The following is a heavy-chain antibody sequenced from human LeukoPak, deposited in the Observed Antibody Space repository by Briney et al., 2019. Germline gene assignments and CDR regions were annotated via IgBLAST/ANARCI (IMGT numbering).Heavy chain of an antibody. CDR2: INPSGRST. D-gene: IGHD1-7*01. J-gene: IGHJ5*02. CDR1: PYTFAKYY. Sequence: ASLKLSCKPSPYTFAKYYIHCVREAPGQGVEWMGVINPSGRSTSYAQQFQGRVTVTRDTSTSTVYMDLSSLRSEDSAVYYCARDSQELQRRNWFDPWGQGTLVTVSS. V-gene: IGHV1-46*01. CDR3: ARDSQELQRRNWFDP.